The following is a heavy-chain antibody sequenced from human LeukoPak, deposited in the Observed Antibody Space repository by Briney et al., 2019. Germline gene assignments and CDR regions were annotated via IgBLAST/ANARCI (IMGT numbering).Heavy chain of an antibody. CDR1: GFTFSSYA. D-gene: IGHD3-10*01. CDR2: ISGSGGST. Sequence: GGSLRLSCAASGFTFSSYAMSWVRQAPGNGLEWVSAISGSGGSTYYAASVKGRFTISRDNSKNTLYLQMNGLRAEDTAVYYCATAPWFGESYYYYGMDVWGQGTTVTVSS. CDR3: ATAPWFGESYYYYGMDV. J-gene: IGHJ6*02. V-gene: IGHV3-23*01.